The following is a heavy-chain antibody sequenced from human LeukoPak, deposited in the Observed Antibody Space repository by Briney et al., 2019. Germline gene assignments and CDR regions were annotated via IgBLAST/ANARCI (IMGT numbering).Heavy chain of an antibody. J-gene: IGHJ6*03. CDR3: ARHWELLEGDYYYYYMDV. V-gene: IGHV4-61*05. CDR2: IYTSRRT. Sequence: SETLSLTCTVSGASISSSSYYWGWLRQPPGKGLEWIGYIYTSRRTNYNPSLKSRFTISVDTSKNQFSLKLSSVTAADTAVYYCARHWELLEGDYYYYYMDVWGKGTTVTVSS. CDR1: GASISSSSYY. D-gene: IGHD1-26*01.